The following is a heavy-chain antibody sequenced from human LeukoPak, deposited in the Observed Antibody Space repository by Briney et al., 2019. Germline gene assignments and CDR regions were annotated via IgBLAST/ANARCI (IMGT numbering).Heavy chain of an antibody. CDR2: ISGSGGST. Sequence: GGSLRLSCAASGFTFSSCAMSWVRQAPGKGLEWVSAISGSGGSTYYADSVKGRFTISRDNSKNTLYLQMNSLRAGDTAVYYCAKGRSGSYPYYFDYWGQGTLVTVSS. V-gene: IGHV3-23*01. D-gene: IGHD1-26*01. CDR1: GFTFSSCA. J-gene: IGHJ4*02. CDR3: AKGRSGSYPYYFDY.